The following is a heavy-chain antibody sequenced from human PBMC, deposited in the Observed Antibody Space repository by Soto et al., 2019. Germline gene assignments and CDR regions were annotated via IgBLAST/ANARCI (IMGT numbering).Heavy chain of an antibody. CDR1: GGTFNNYP. D-gene: IGHD5-12*01. CDR3: ARGRGYSGDDHYYYFDMDV. CDR2: SIPIFGTA. Sequence: SVKVSCKASGGTFNNYPITWVRQVPGEGLEWMGGSIPIFGTANYAQKFQGRVTISVDESTSTAYMELSSLRSEDTAVYYCARGRGYSGDDHYYYFDMDVWGQGTTVTVSS. V-gene: IGHV1-69*13. J-gene: IGHJ6*02.